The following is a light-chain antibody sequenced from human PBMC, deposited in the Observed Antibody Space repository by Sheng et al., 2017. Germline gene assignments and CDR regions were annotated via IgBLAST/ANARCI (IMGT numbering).Light chain of an antibody. CDR1: QDIRNY. V-gene: IGKV1-33*01. J-gene: IGKJ3*01. CDR2: DAS. CDR3: QQYDNVRFI. Sequence: DIQMTQSPSSLSASVGDRVTITCQASQDIRNYLNWYQQKPGKAPKLLIHDASYLQTGVPSRFSGSGSGTEFTLTISSLQPEDVATYYCQQYDNVRFIFGPGTKVDIK.